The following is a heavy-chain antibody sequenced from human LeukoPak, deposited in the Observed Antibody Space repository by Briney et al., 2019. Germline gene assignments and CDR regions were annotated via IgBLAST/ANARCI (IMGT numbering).Heavy chain of an antibody. CDR3: ARDGAAATDYAFDI. CDR2: ISSSSSYI. Sequence: GGSLRLSCAASGFTFSSYSMNWVRQAPGKGLAWVSSISSSSSYIYYADSVKGRFTISRDNAKNSLYLQMNSLRAEDTAVYYCARDGAAATDYAFDIWGQGTMVTVSS. CDR1: GFTFSSYS. V-gene: IGHV3-21*01. D-gene: IGHD6-25*01. J-gene: IGHJ3*02.